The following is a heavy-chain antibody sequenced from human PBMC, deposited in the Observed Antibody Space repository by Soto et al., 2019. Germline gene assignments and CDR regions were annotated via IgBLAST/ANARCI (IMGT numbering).Heavy chain of an antibody. V-gene: IGHV4-39*01. J-gene: IGHJ6*03. CDR2: IYYSGST. CDR3: ARHRGEWEQLVYYYYYYYMDV. Sequence: PSEPQSLTCSVSGGYIRSSGCYWGWIRQPPGKGLEWIGSIYYSGSTYYNPSLKSRVTISVDTSKNQFSLKLSSVTAADTAVYYCARHRGEWEQLVYYYYYYYMDVWGKGTTVTVSS. D-gene: IGHD6-6*01. CDR1: GGYIRSSGCY.